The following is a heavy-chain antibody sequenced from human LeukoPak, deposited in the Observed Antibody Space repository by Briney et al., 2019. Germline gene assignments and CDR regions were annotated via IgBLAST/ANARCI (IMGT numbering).Heavy chain of an antibody. V-gene: IGHV3-7*04. D-gene: IGHD2/OR15-2a*01. CDR2: IKQDGSEK. Sequence: GGSLSLSCAASGFTFSRYWMSWVRQAPGKGLEWVANIKQDGSEKYYVDSVRGRFTISRDNSKNTLYLQMNSLRIEDTAVYYCARDRNSDYHLGYWGQGTLVTVSS. CDR3: ARDRNSDYHLGY. J-gene: IGHJ4*02. CDR1: GFTFSRYW.